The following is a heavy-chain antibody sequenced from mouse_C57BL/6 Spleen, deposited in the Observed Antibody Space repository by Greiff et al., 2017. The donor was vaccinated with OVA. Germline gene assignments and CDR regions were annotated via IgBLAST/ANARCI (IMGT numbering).Heavy chain of an antibody. CDR1: GFSLTSYG. V-gene: IGHV2-3*01. D-gene: IGHD1-1*01. Sequence: QVQLQQSGPGLVAPSQSLSITCTVLGFSLTSYGVSWVRQPPGKGLEWLGVIWGDGSTNYHSALISRLSISKDNSKSQVFLKLNSLQTDDTATYYCARFTTVVATDYFDYWGQGTTLTVSS. CDR2: IWGDGST. J-gene: IGHJ2*01. CDR3: ARFTTVVATDYFDY.